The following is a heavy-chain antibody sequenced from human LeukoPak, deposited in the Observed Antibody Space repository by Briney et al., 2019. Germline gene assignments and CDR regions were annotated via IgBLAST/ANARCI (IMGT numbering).Heavy chain of an antibody. Sequence: SETLSLTCAVYGGSLRNYYWSWIRQPPGKGLEWIGEINHSGSTNFNPSLKSRVTISVDMSKNQFSLQLSPVTAADTAVYYCARGPASGSNFAWFDPWGQGTLVTVSS. CDR1: GGSLRNYY. J-gene: IGHJ5*02. CDR3: ARGPASGSNFAWFDP. V-gene: IGHV4-34*01. CDR2: INHSGST. D-gene: IGHD3-10*01.